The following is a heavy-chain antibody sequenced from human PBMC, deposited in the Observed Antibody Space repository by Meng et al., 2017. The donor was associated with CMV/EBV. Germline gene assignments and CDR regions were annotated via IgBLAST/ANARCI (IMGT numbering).Heavy chain of an antibody. CDR2: IYYSGST. J-gene: IGHJ4*02. CDR3: ARGGIAAAGLH. CDR1: GGSISSSSYY. Sequence: RLQWQEPGPGLVKRSETLSLTCTVSGGSISSSSYYWGWIRQPPGKGLEWIGSIYYSGSTYYNPSLKSRVTISVDTSKNQFSLKLSSVTAADTAVYYCARGGIAAAGLHWGQGTLVTVSS. V-gene: IGHV4-39*06. D-gene: IGHD6-13*01.